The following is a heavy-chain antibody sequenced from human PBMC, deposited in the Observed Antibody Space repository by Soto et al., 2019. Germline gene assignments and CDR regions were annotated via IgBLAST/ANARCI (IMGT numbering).Heavy chain of an antibody. CDR2: IYHSGST. J-gene: IGHJ6*02. V-gene: IGHV4-4*02. Sequence: PSETLSLTCAVSGGSISSSNWWSWVRQPPGKGLEWIGEIYHSGSTNYNPSLKSRVTISVDKSKNQSSLKLSSVTAADTAVYYCARVGNLVGSGWYQNYYYCGMDVWGQGTTVTVSS. D-gene: IGHD6-19*01. CDR1: GGSISSSNW. CDR3: ARVGNLVGSGWYQNYYYCGMDV.